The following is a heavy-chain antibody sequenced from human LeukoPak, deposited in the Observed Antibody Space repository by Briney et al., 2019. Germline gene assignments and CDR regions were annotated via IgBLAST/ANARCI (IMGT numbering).Heavy chain of an antibody. CDR3: ARRSSSGGPYYYYGLDV. D-gene: IGHD6-13*01. V-gene: IGHV5-51*01. Sequence: GESLKISCKGYGYSFTNYWIGWVRQMPGKGLEWMGIIYPDDSDITYSPSFQGHVTISADKSISTAYLQWSNLKASDSAIYYCARRSSSGGPYYYYGLDVWGQGTTVTVSS. J-gene: IGHJ6*02. CDR1: GYSFTNYW. CDR2: IYPDDSDI.